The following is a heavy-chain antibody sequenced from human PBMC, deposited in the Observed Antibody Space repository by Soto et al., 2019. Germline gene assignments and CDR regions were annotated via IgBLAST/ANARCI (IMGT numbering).Heavy chain of an antibody. CDR1: GFTFSSYA. V-gene: IGHV3-30-3*01. Sequence: PGGSLRLSCAASGFTFSSYAMHWVRQAPGKGPEWVAVISYDGSNKYYADSVKGRFTISRDNSKNTLYLQMNSLRAEDTAVYYCARDIYGMDVWGQGTTVTVSS. CDR2: ISYDGSNK. CDR3: ARDIYGMDV. J-gene: IGHJ6*02.